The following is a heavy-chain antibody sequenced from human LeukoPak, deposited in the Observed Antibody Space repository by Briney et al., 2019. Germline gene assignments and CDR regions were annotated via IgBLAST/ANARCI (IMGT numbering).Heavy chain of an antibody. V-gene: IGHV1-18*04. J-gene: IGHJ4*02. CDR1: GYTFTGYY. CDR2: ISAYNGNT. CDR3: ARVIGGSYHRDY. D-gene: IGHD1-26*01. Sequence: ASVKVSCKASGYTFTGYYMHWVRQAPGQGLEWMGWISAYNGNTNYAQKLQGRVTMTTDTSTSTAYMELRSLRSDDTAVYYCARVIGGSYHRDYWGQGTLVTVSS.